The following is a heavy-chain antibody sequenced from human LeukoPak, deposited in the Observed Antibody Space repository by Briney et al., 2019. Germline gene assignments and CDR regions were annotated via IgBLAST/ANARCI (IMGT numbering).Heavy chain of an antibody. CDR3: ASFGNYDSLGY. D-gene: IGHD3-10*01. CDR2: IIPIFGTA. V-gene: IGHV1-69*06. J-gene: IGHJ4*02. Sequence: ASVKVSCEASGGTFSSYAISWVRQAPGQGLEWMGGIIPIFGTANYAQKFQGRVTITADKSTSTAYMELSSLRSEDTAVYYCASFGNYDSLGYWGQGTLVTVSS. CDR1: GGTFSSYA.